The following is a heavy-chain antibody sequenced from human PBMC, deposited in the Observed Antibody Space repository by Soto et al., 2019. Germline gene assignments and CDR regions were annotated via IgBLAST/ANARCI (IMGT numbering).Heavy chain of an antibody. V-gene: IGHV3-30-3*01. CDR1: GFTFSSYA. D-gene: IGHD3-22*01. J-gene: IGHJ6*02. Sequence: GGSLRLSCAASGFTFSSYAMHWVRQAPGKGLEWVAVISYDGSNKYYADSVKGRFTISRDNSKNTPYLQMNSLRAEDTAVYYCARDLYYDSSGYPGGYYYYYGMDVWGQGTTVTVSS. CDR2: ISYDGSNK. CDR3: ARDLYYDSSGYPGGYYYYYGMDV.